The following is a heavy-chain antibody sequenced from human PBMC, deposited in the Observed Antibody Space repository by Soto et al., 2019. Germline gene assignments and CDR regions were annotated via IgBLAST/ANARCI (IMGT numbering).Heavy chain of an antibody. Sequence: EVQLVESGGALVQPGGSLRLSCGASGFTFRDYFMTWVRQAPGKGLEWVANINQDGSQRHYVDSVRGRFTTSRDNAKNSLHLEMNSLRVEDTAVYFCAGGAGWEQEYWGQGTLVTVS. CDR3: AGGAGWEQEY. CDR2: INQDGSQR. D-gene: IGHD1-26*01. CDR1: GFTFRDYF. J-gene: IGHJ4*02. V-gene: IGHV3-7*05.